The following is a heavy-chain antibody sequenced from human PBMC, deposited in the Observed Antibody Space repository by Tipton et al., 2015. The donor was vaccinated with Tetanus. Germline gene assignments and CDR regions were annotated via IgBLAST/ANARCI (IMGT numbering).Heavy chain of an antibody. CDR3: ARDRAVPVQAYGTDV. Sequence: QFGAEVKKPGASVKVSCKASGYTFTHYGISWVRQAPGQGLEWVGWISPFTGDTEYAQNLQDRLILTTDTSTATAYVEVRSLTSDDTAVYYCARDRAVPVQAYGTDVWGQGTSVTVSS. CDR2: ISPFTGDT. CDR1: GYTFTHYG. V-gene: IGHV1-18*01. D-gene: IGHD6-19*01. J-gene: IGHJ6*02.